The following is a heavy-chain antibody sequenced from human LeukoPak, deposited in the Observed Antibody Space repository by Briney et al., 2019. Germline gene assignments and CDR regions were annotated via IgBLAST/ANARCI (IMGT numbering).Heavy chain of an antibody. Sequence: ASVKVSCKASGGTFSSYAISWVRQAPGQGLEWMGGIIPIFGTANYAQKFQGRVTITTDESTSTAYMELSSLRSEDTAVYYCAGGGYYGSIDYWGQGTLVTVSS. CDR3: AGGGYYGSIDY. CDR1: GGTFSSYA. CDR2: IIPIFGTA. J-gene: IGHJ4*02. D-gene: IGHD1-26*01. V-gene: IGHV1-69*05.